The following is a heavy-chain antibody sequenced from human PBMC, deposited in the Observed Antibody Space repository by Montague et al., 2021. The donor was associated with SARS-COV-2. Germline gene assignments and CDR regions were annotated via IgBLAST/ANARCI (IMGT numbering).Heavy chain of an antibody. D-gene: IGHD4-17*01. J-gene: IGHJ5*02. CDR2: ISGSGGST. V-gene: IGHV3-23*01. Sequence: SLRLSCAAPGFTFSSFTMGWVRLAPGKGLEWVSTISGSGGSTWYADSVKGRFTISRDNSKSTLFLQMNSLRAEDTALYYCTGADNYGSWGRGTLVTVSS. CDR3: TGADNYGS. CDR1: GFTFSSFT.